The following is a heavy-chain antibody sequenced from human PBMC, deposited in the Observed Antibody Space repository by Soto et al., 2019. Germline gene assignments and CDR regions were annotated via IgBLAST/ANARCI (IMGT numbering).Heavy chain of an antibody. CDR1: GGSFSGYY. V-gene: IGHV4-34*01. D-gene: IGHD2-8*02. CDR3: ARDKITGLFDY. CDR2: INHSGST. Sequence: SETLSLTCAVYGGSFSGYYWSWIRQPPGKGLEWIGEINHSGSTNYTPSLKSRVTISVDTSKNQFSLKLTSVTAADTAVYYCARDKITGLFDYWGQGTLVTVSS. J-gene: IGHJ4*02.